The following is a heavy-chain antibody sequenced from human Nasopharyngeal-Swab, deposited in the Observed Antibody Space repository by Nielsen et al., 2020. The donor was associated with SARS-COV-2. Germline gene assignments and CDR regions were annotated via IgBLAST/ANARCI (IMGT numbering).Heavy chain of an antibody. J-gene: IGHJ3*01. CDR1: GFTFDDYG. CDR2: INSDGSST. Sequence: GVLKISCAASGFTFDDYGMSWVRQAPGKGLVWVSRINSDGSSTSYADSVKGRFTIPRDNAKNTLYLQMNSLRAEDTAVYYCVFLAGAFDFWGQGTMVTVSS. CDR3: VFLAGAFDF. V-gene: IGHV3-74*01. D-gene: IGHD6-19*01.